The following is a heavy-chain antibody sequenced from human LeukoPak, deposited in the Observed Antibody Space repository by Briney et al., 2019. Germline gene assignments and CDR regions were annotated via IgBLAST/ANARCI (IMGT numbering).Heavy chain of an antibody. Sequence: GGSLRLSCAASGFIFNSYAMHWVRQAPGKGLEWVSVIYSGGRTYYADSVKGRFTISRDNSKNTLYLQMNRLRAEDTAVYYCARAGPSSSWHQFDYWGQGTLVTVSS. D-gene: IGHD6-13*01. V-gene: IGHV3-66*01. J-gene: IGHJ4*02. CDR3: ARAGPSSSWHQFDY. CDR1: GFIFNSYA. CDR2: IYSGGRT.